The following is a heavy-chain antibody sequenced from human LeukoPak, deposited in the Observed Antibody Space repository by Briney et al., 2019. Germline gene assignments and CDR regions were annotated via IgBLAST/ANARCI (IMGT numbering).Heavy chain of an antibody. V-gene: IGHV3-64*02. Sequence: GGSLRLSCAASGFTFSKYAMYWVRQAPGKGLEYVSAITSNGGSVHYADSAKGRFTISRDNSKNTLYLQMGSLRVEDTAVYHCARAYYDFWSGLAWFDPWGPGTLVTVSS. CDR1: GFTFSKYA. CDR2: ITSNGGSV. J-gene: IGHJ5*02. CDR3: ARAYYDFWSGLAWFDP. D-gene: IGHD3-3*01.